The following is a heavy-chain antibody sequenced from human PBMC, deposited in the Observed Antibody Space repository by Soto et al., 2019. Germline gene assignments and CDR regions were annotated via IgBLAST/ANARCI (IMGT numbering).Heavy chain of an antibody. Sequence: GGSLRLSCVVSVFPFGANAMSWVRQAPGKGPEWVSGLSNTGRRTSYADSVKGRFNISRDNSENTVYLQMNSLRVEDTAVYYCATAMGATQGPFDNWGQGTLVTVSS. CDR2: LSNTGRRT. D-gene: IGHD1-26*01. V-gene: IGHV3-23*01. CDR1: VFPFGANA. CDR3: ATAMGATQGPFDN. J-gene: IGHJ4*02.